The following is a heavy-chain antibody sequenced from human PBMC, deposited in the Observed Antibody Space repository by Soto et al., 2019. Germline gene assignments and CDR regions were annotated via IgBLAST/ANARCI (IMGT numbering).Heavy chain of an antibody. CDR3: ARDFTKSSSWPSYFDY. J-gene: IGHJ4*02. V-gene: IGHV1-18*01. CDR1: GYTFTTYG. Sequence: QVQLVQSGAEVKKPGASVKVSCKASGYTFTTYGISWVRQAPGQGLERMGWISAYSGSTKFAQKLQGRVTMSTDTSTTTAYMELRSLTSDDTAVYYCARDFTKSSSWPSYFDYWGQGTLVTVSS. D-gene: IGHD6-13*01. CDR2: ISAYSGST.